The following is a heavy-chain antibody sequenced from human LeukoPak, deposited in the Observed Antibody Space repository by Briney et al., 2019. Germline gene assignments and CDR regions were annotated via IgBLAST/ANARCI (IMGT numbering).Heavy chain of an antibody. CDR1: GGTFSSYA. J-gene: IGHJ4*02. CDR2: IIPIFGTA. V-gene: IGHV1-69*06. D-gene: IGHD3-22*01. Sequence: SVKVSCKASGGTFSSYAISWVRQAPGQGLEWMGGIIPIFGTANYAQKFQGRVTITADKSTSTAYMELSSLRSEDTAVYYCARDLGANYYDSSGGFDYWGQGTLVTVSS. CDR3: ARDLGANYYDSSGGFDY.